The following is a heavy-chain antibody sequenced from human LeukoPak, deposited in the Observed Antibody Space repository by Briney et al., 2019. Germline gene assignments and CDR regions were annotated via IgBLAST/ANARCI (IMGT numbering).Heavy chain of an antibody. Sequence: GGSLRLSCAASGLTFSDHYMTWIRQAPGKGPEWVSYITSSGDSASYADSVKGRFTISRDNAKNSLYLQMNSLRAEDTAVYYCGRGHWGLDYWGQGTLVTVSS. V-gene: IGHV3-11*01. CDR2: ITSSGDSA. CDR3: GRGHWGLDY. J-gene: IGHJ4*02. CDR1: GLTFSDHY. D-gene: IGHD7-27*01.